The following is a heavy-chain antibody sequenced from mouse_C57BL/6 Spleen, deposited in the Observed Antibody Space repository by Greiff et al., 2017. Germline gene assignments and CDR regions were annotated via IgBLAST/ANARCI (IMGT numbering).Heavy chain of an antibody. V-gene: IGHV1-54*01. J-gene: IGHJ4*01. D-gene: IGHD1-1*01. CDR1: GYAFTNYL. CDR2: INPGSGGT. Sequence: VQRVESGAELVRPGTSVKVSCKASGYAFTNYLIEWVKQRPGQGLEWIGVINPGSGGTNYNEKFKGKATLTADKSSSTAYMQLSSLTSEDSAVYFCARRGYGSSYDAMDYWGQGTSVTVSS. CDR3: ARRGYGSSYDAMDY.